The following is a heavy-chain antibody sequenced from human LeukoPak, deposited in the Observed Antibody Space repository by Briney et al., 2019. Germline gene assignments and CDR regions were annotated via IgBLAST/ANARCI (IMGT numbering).Heavy chain of an antibody. J-gene: IGHJ4*02. CDR2: ISGSGGST. CDR1: GFTFSSYA. CDR3: AKGTEANRRGTFQQLLWFGET. Sequence: PGGSLRLSCAASGFTFSSYAMSWVRQAPGKGLEWVSAISGSGGSTYYADSVKGRFTISRDNSKNTLYLQMNSLRAEDTAVYYCAKGTEANRRGTFQQLLWFGETWSQGTLVTVSS. V-gene: IGHV3-23*01. D-gene: IGHD3-10*01.